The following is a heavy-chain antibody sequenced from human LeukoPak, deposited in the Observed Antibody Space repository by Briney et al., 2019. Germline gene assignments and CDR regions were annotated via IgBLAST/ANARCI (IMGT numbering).Heavy chain of an antibody. CDR2: INSDGSST. J-gene: IGHJ4*02. D-gene: IGHD5-18*01. Sequence: GGSLRLSCVASGFTFSNYWMHWVRQAPEKGLVWVLRINSDGSSTSYADSVKGRFTISRDNAKNTLYLQMNSLRAEDTAVYYCARGYSYGYRIDYWGQGTLVTVSS. CDR1: GFTFSNYW. CDR3: ARGYSYGYRIDY. V-gene: IGHV3-74*01.